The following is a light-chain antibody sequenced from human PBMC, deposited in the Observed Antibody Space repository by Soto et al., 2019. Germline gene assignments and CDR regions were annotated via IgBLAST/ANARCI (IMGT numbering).Light chain of an antibody. CDR3: QTWGTGIQV. CDR1: SGHSSYA. J-gene: IGLJ3*02. CDR2: LNSDGSH. V-gene: IGLV4-69*01. Sequence: QLVLTQSPSASASLGASVKLTCTLSSGHSSYAIAWHQQQPEKGPRYLMKLNSDGSHSKRDGIPDRFSGSSSGAERYLTISSLPSEDEADYYCQTWGTGIQVFGGGTKVTVL.